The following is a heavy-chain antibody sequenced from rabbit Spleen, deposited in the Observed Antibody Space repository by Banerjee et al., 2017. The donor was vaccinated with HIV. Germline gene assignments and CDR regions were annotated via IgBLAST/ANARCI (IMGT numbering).Heavy chain of an antibody. CDR1: GFSFSSYW. D-gene: IGHD1-1*01. J-gene: IGHJ4*01. CDR2: ISADGRNT. Sequence: QEQLEESGGDLVKPEGSLTLTCTASGFSFSSYWTCWVRQAPGKGLEWITCISADGRNTWYATWAKGRFTISRTSSTTVTLQMTSLTAADTATYSCARGPNNSGGGLNLWGPGTLVTVS. CDR3: ARGPNNSGGGLNL. V-gene: IGHV1S45*01.